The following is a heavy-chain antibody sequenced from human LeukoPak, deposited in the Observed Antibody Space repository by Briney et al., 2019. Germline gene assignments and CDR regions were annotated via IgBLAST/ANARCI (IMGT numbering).Heavy chain of an antibody. Sequence: SETLSLTCTVSGGSISSSSYYWGWIRQPPGKGLEWIGSIYYSGSTYYNPSLKSRFTISVDTSKNQFSLKLSSVTAADTAVYYCARLTIAARPGAGSTYYFDYWGQGTLVTVSS. D-gene: IGHD6-6*01. CDR2: IYYSGST. CDR1: GGSISSSSYY. V-gene: IGHV4-39*01. J-gene: IGHJ4*02. CDR3: ARLTIAARPGAGSTYYFDY.